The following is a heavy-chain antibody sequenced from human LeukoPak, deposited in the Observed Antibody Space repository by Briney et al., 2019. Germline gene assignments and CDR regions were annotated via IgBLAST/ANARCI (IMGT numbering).Heavy chain of an antibody. CDR1: GFTFSSCE. D-gene: IGHD6-13*01. Sequence: GGSLRLSCAASGFTFSSCEMNWVRQAPGKGLEWVSYISSSGSTIYYADSVKGRFTISRDNAKNTLYLQMNSLRADDTAVYYCARDSSSWTYYYYYYMDIWGKGTTVTISS. CDR2: ISSSGSTI. V-gene: IGHV3-48*03. CDR3: ARDSSSWTYYYYYYMDI. J-gene: IGHJ6*03.